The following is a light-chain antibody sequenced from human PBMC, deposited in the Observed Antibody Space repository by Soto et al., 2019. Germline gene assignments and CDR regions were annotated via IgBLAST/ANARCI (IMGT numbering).Light chain of an antibody. CDR3: QQYNSYSPT. CDR1: QSISTW. J-gene: IGKJ1*01. CDR2: KAS. V-gene: IGKV1-5*03. Sequence: DIQMTQSPSTLSASVGDRVTITCRASQSISTWLPWYQQEPGKAPKLLIHKASSLQSGVPSRFSGSGSGTDFTLTISSLHPDDFATYYCQQYNSYSPTFGQGTKVDIK.